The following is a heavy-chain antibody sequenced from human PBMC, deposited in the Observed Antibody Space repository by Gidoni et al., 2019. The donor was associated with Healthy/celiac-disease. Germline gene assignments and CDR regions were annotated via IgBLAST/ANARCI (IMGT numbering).Heavy chain of an antibody. Sequence: QVQLVESGGGVVQPGRSLRLSCAASGFTFSSYGMHWVRQAPGKGLDWVAVISYDGSNKYYADSVKGRFTISRDNSKNTLYLQMNSLRAEDTAVYYCAKDCSSTSCYTEGEDYWGQGTLVTVSS. V-gene: IGHV3-30*18. CDR3: AKDCSSTSCYTEGEDY. D-gene: IGHD2-2*02. J-gene: IGHJ4*02. CDR1: GFTFSSYG. CDR2: ISYDGSNK.